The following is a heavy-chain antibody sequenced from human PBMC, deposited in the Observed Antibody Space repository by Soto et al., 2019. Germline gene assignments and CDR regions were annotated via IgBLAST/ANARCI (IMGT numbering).Heavy chain of an antibody. D-gene: IGHD1-26*01. CDR1: EVTSKDHA. V-gene: IGHV3-9*02. CDR2: IMWNSDRV. Sequence: EVQLVESGGGLVEPGTSLRLSCIGSEVTSKDHAMHWVRQAPGKGLEWVSGIMWNSDRVDYADSVKGRFTTSRDNAKNSLYLQMNSLRPEDSALYFCGKDINAGGMDVWGQGTTVTVSS. CDR3: GKDINAGGMDV. J-gene: IGHJ6*02.